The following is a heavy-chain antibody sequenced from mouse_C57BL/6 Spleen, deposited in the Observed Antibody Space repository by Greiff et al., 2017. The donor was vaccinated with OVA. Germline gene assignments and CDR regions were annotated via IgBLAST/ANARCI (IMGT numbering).Heavy chain of an antibody. J-gene: IGHJ4*01. D-gene: IGHD1-1*01. V-gene: IGHV1-76*01. CDR3: AREGTTVVAFYAMDY. Sequence: VMLVESGAELVRPGASVKLSCKASGYTFTDYYINWVKQRPGQGLEWIARIYPGSGNTYYNEKFKGKATLTAEKSSSTAYMQLSSLTSEDSAVYFCAREGTTVVAFYAMDYWGQGTSVTVSS. CDR2: IYPGSGNT. CDR1: GYTFTDYY.